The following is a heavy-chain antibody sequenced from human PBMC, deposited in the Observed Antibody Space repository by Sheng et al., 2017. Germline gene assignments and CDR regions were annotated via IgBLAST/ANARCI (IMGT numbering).Heavy chain of an antibody. V-gene: IGHV1-69*04. D-gene: IGHD3-10*01. Sequence: QVQLVQSGAEVKKPGSSVKVSCKASGGTFSSYAISWVRQAPGQGLEWMGGIIPILGIANYAQKFQGRVTITADKSTSTAYMELSSLRSEDTAVYYCASGPSGIVVVPASPHPHFIYGSGSYYPNWGQGTLVTVSS. J-gene: IGHJ4*02. CDR2: IIPILGIA. CDR1: GGTFSSYA. CDR3: ASGPSGIVVVPASPHPHFIYGSGSYYPN.